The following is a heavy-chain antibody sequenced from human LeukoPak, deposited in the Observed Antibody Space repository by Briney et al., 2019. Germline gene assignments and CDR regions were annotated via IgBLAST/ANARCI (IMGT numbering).Heavy chain of an antibody. Sequence: ASVKVSCKASGYTFTSYGISWVGQAPGQGLEWMGWISAYNGNTNYAQKLQGRVTMTTDTSTSTAYMELRSLRSDDTAVYYCARGYYDSSGYYSSPFDYWGQGTLVTVSS. CDR1: GYTFTSYG. CDR2: ISAYNGNT. J-gene: IGHJ4*02. CDR3: ARGYYDSSGYYSSPFDY. V-gene: IGHV1-18*01. D-gene: IGHD3-22*01.